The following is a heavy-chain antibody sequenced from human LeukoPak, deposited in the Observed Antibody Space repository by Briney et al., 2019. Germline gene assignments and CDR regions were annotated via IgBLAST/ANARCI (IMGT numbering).Heavy chain of an antibody. Sequence: PSETLSLTCTVSGGSISSGGYYWSWIRQHPGKGLEWIGYIYYSGSTYYNPSLKSRVTISVDTSKNQFSLKLSSVTAADTAVYYCARIPSGYYYDSSGFLRIDYWGQGTLVTVSS. D-gene: IGHD3-22*01. CDR2: IYYSGST. J-gene: IGHJ4*02. CDR3: ARIPSGYYYDSSGFLRIDY. V-gene: IGHV4-31*03. CDR1: GGSISSGGYY.